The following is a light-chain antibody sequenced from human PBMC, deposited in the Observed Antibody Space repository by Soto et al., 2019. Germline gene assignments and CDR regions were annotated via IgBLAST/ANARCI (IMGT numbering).Light chain of an antibody. CDR3: SSYISFRTL. Sequence: QSVLTQPASVSGSPGQSITISCTGTSSDVGGYNLVSWYQQHPGKAPKLMIYEVTNRPSGVSNRFSGSKSGNTASLTISGLQAEDEADYYCSSYISFRTLFGIGTKVTVL. CDR1: SSDVGGYNL. J-gene: IGLJ1*01. CDR2: EVT. V-gene: IGLV2-14*01.